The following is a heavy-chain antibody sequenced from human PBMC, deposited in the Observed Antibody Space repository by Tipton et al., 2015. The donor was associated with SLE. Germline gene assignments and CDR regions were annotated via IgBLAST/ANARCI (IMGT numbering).Heavy chain of an antibody. V-gene: IGHV4-4*09. CDR2: IYTSGTT. Sequence: TLSLTCFVSGGSINNYDWTWIRQPPGKGLEWIGYIYTSGTTSYNPSLGGRVTISMDPSKNQISLEVRSVRASDTAVYYCARDRSLSGYSPDVFDIWGQGTLVTVSS. J-gene: IGHJ3*02. D-gene: IGHD5-24*01. CDR1: GGSINNYD. CDR3: ARDRSLSGYSPDVFDI.